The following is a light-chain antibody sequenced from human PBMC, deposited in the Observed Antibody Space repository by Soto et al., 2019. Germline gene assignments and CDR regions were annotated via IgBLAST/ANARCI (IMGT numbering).Light chain of an antibody. J-gene: IGKJ1*01. Sequence: DIQITQSPSSLSASVGDRVTITCRASQTIMTYLNWYQLKPGKPPRLLIYAASSLQSGVPSRFSGSGSGTDFTLTISSLQPEDFATYSCQQSYNSPQTFGRGTKVDIK. CDR2: AAS. V-gene: IGKV1-39*01. CDR3: QQSYNSPQT. CDR1: QTIMTY.